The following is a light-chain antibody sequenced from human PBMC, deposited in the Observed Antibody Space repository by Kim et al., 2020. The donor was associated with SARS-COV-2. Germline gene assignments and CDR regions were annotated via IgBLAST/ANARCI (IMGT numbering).Light chain of an antibody. CDR2: WAS. CDR1: QSVLYSSNNKNY. Sequence: RATINCKSSQSVLYSSNNKNYLAWYQQRPGQPPKLLIYWASTRQSGVPDRFSGSGSGTDFTLTISSLQAEDVALYYCHQYYTVPLTFGGGTKLEI. V-gene: IGKV4-1*01. CDR3: HQYYTVPLT. J-gene: IGKJ4*01.